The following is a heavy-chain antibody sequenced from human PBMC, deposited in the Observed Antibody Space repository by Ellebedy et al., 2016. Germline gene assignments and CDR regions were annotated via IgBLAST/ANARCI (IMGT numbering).Heavy chain of an antibody. CDR1: GGSISSSNW. J-gene: IGHJ4*02. V-gene: IGHV4-4*02. CDR2: IYHSGST. CDR3: VRIDVGVLFPVGMDH. D-gene: IGHD1-26*01. Sequence: SETLSLTCAVSGGSISSSNWWRWVRQPPGKGLEWIGEIYHSGSTNYNPSLKSRVTISVDMSKNLFCLKLSSVTAADTAVYYGVRIDVGVLFPVGMDHWGQGTLVTVSS.